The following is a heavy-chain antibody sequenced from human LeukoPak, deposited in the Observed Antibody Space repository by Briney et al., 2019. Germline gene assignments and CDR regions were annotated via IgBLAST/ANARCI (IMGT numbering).Heavy chain of an antibody. Sequence: GGSLGLSCAASGFTFNSYIMSWVRQAPGKGLEWVSSITTSSTYISYADSVKGRFTISRDNDKNSLYLQMNSLRAEDTAVYYCARGKYSSGWFDYWGQGTLVTVSS. J-gene: IGHJ4*02. D-gene: IGHD6-19*01. CDR2: ITTSSTYI. V-gene: IGHV3-21*01. CDR1: GFTFNSYI. CDR3: ARGKYSSGWFDY.